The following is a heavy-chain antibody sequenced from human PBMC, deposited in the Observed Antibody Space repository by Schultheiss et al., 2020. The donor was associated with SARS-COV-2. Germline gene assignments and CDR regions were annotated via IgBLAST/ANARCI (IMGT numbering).Heavy chain of an antibody. V-gene: IGHV3-74*01. CDR1: GFTFSSYA. J-gene: IGHJ4*02. Sequence: GGSLRLSCAASGFTFSSYAMSWVRQAPGKGLVWVSRINSDGSIIKYADSVKGRFTISRDNAKNTLYLQMNSLRVDDTAVYYCARGSDNWGQGTLVTVSS. CDR2: INSDGSII. CDR3: ARGSDN.